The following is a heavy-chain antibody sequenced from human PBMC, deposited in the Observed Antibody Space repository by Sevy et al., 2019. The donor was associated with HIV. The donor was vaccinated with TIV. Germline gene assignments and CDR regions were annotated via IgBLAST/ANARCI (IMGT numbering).Heavy chain of an antibody. CDR2: IKSKTDGGTT. CDR1: GFTFSNAW. V-gene: IGHV3-15*01. Sequence: GGSLRLSCAASGFTFSNAWMSWVRQAPGKGLEWVGRIKSKTDGGTTDYAAPVKGRFTISRDDSKNTLYRQMNSLKTEDTAVYYCTGHSSSPFYYGMDVWGQGTTVTVSS. D-gene: IGHD6-6*01. J-gene: IGHJ6*02. CDR3: TGHSSSPFYYGMDV.